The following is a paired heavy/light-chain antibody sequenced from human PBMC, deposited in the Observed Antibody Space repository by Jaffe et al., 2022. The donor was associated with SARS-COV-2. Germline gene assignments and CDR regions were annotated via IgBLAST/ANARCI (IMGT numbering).Heavy chain of an antibody. V-gene: IGHV3-23*01. CDR3: AIVSNSAGGGY. CDR1: GFTFSSYA. D-gene: IGHD4-4*01. J-gene: IGHJ4*02. CDR2: ISDGGGTR. Sequence: EVQLLESGGGLVQPGGSLRLSCAASGFTFSSYAMTWVRQAPGKGLECISVISDGGGTRYYADSVKGRFTISRDDSKNILYLQMNSLSPEDTAFYYCAIVSNSAGGGYWGQGTLVTVSS.
Light chain of an antibody. J-gene: IGLJ2*01. CDR3: ETWDSNTRL. Sequence: QPVLTQSSSASASLGSSVKLTCTLSSGHSSYIIAWHQRQPGKAPRFLMNLESSGSYKKGSGVPDRFSGSSSGADRYLTISNLQSEDEADYYCETWDSNTRLFGGGTQLTVL. CDR1: SGHSSYI. CDR2: LESSGSY. V-gene: IGLV4-60*03.